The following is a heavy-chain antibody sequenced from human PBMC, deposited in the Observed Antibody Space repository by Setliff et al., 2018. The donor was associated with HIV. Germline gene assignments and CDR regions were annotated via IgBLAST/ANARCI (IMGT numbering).Heavy chain of an antibody. CDR1: GGSISGSSHY. V-gene: IGHV4-39*01. CDR2: ISYSENT. J-gene: IGHJ4*02. Sequence: SETLSLTCTVSGGSISGSSHYWGWIRQPPGKGLEWIGSISYSENTYYNPSLKSRVTISADTSKNHSSLKLSSVTAADTAVYYCARLRYYDILAGYAFDYWGQGTLVTVSS. CDR3: ARLRYYDILAGYAFDY. D-gene: IGHD3-9*01.